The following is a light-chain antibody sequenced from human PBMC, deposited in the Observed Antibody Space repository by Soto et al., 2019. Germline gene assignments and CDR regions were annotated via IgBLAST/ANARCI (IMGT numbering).Light chain of an antibody. V-gene: IGKV3-20*01. CDR1: QSVSSSY. J-gene: IGKJ5*01. CDR2: GAS. Sequence: EIVLTQSPGTLSLSPGERATLSCRASQSVSSSYLAWYQQKPGQAPRLLIYGASTRATGIPARFSGSGSGTDFTLTISSLEPEDFAVYFCQHYGSSPPVTFGQGTRLEIK. CDR3: QHYGSSPPVT.